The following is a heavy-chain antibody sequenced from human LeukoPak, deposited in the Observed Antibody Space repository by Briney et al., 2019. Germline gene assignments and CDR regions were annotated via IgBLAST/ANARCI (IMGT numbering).Heavy chain of an antibody. CDR3: AKEIRPNDC. Sequence: PGGSLRLSCAASAFTFSSHGMCWVRQAPGRGLEWVSSISIGGDTTYSDSVKGRFTISRDNSKNTLYLQLDSLRAEDTAIYYCAKEIRPNDCWGQGTLVTVSS. CDR1: AFTFSSHG. J-gene: IGHJ4*02. D-gene: IGHD4-17*01. CDR2: ISIGGDTT. V-gene: IGHV3-23*01.